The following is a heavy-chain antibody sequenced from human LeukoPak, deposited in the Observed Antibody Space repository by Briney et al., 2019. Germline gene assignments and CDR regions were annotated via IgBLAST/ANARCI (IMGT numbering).Heavy chain of an antibody. CDR3: AKSPHGSWWYYFDY. CDR1: GFTFSRFA. J-gene: IGHJ4*02. D-gene: IGHD6-13*01. CDR2: ISGSGGST. V-gene: IGHV3-23*01. Sequence: GGSLRLSCAASGFTFSRFAMSWVRQAPGKGLEWVSAISGSGGSTYYADSVKGRFTISRDNYKNTLYLQMNSLRAEDTAVYYCAKSPHGSWWYYFDYWGQGTLVTVSS.